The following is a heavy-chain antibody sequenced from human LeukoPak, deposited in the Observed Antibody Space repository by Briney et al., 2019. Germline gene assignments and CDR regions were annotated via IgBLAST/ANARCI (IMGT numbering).Heavy chain of an antibody. J-gene: IGHJ4*02. D-gene: IGHD1-7*01. CDR1: GFTFSSYG. Sequence: GGSLRLSCAASGFTFSSYGMHWVRQAPGKGLEWVAVISYDGSNKYYADSVKGRFTISRDNSKNTMYLQMNSLRAEDTAVYYCAKDLGITPYDYWGQGTLVTVSS. V-gene: IGHV3-30*18. CDR2: ISYDGSNK. CDR3: AKDLGITPYDY.